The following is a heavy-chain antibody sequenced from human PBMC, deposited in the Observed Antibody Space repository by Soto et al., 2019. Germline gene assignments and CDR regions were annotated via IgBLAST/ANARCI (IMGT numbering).Heavy chain of an antibody. J-gene: IGHJ4*02. V-gene: IGHV5-51*01. CDR2: IYPGDSDT. CDR3: ARQAGYCTNGVCYAPPVD. D-gene: IGHD2-8*01. Sequence: PGESLKISCQGSGYSFTSYWLGWVRQMPGKGLEWMVLIYPGDSDTRYSPSFQGQVTISADKSISTAYLQWSSLKASDTAMYYCARQAGYCTNGVCYAPPVDWGQGALVTVSS. CDR1: GYSFTSYW.